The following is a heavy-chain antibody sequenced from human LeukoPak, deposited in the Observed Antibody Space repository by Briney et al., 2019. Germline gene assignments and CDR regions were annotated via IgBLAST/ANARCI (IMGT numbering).Heavy chain of an antibody. J-gene: IGHJ3*02. V-gene: IGHV1-8*01. D-gene: IGHD1-26*01. CDR2: MNPNSGNT. CDR3: ASDLVGPDDAFDI. Sequence: VASEKVSCKASGYTFTSYDINWVRQATGQGLEWMGWMNPNSGNTGYVQKFQGRVTMTRNTSISTAYMELSSLRSEDTAVYYCASDLVGPDDAFDIWGQGTMVTVSS. CDR1: GYTFTSYD.